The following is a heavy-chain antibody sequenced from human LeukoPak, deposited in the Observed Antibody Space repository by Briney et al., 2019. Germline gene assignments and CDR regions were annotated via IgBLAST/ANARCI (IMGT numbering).Heavy chain of an antibody. D-gene: IGHD7-27*01. CDR2: IRYDGSNK. Sequence: GGSLRLSCAASEFTFSSYGMHWVRQAPGKGLEWVAFIRYDGSNKYYADSVKGRFTISRDNSKNTLYLQMNSLKTEDTAVYYCTKVLGIVYYYYMDVWGKGTTVTVSS. V-gene: IGHV3-30*02. J-gene: IGHJ6*03. CDR1: EFTFSSYG. CDR3: TKVLGIVYYYYMDV.